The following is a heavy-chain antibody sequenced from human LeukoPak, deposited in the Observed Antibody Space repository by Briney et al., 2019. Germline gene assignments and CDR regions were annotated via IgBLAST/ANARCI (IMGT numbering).Heavy chain of an antibody. Sequence: GGSLRLSCAASGFTFSSYAMSWVRQAPGKGLEWVSAISGSGGTTYYADSMKGRFAISRDNSKNTLYLQMNSLRAEDTAVYYCAKDRVGALLYFDFWGQGTLVTVSS. CDR1: GFTFSSYA. D-gene: IGHD1-26*01. V-gene: IGHV3-23*01. CDR3: AKDRVGALLYFDF. CDR2: ISGSGGTT. J-gene: IGHJ4*02.